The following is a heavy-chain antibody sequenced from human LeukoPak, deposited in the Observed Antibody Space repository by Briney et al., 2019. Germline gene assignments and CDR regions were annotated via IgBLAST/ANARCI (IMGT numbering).Heavy chain of an antibody. D-gene: IGHD6-19*01. J-gene: IGHJ4*02. CDR2: INPSGGST. V-gene: IGHV1-46*01. CDR1: GYTFTSYY. Sequence: ASVKVSCTASGYTFTSYYMHWVRQAPGKGLEWMGLINPSGGSTSYAQKFQGRVTITRDTSTSTVYMELSSLRSEDTAVYYCARGYSSGWFDYWGQGTLVTVSS. CDR3: ARGYSSGWFDY.